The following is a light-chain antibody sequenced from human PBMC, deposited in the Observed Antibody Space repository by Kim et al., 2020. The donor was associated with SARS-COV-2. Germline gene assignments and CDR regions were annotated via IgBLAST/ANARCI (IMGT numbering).Light chain of an antibody. V-gene: IGKV1-27*01. CDR3: QKYDSAPWT. Sequence: AAVGDRVTSTCRARQGISHSLAWYRKKPGKVPMFRIYGASTWQSGVPSRFSGSGSGTDFTLTISSLQPEDAATYDCQKYDSAPWTYGEGTKVDI. J-gene: IGKJ1*01. CDR1: QGISHS. CDR2: GAS.